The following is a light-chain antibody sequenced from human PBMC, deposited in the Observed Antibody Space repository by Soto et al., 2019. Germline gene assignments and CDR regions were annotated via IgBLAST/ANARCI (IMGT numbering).Light chain of an antibody. CDR1: NSDIGGYNY. CDR3: SSYTSRRTLGV. J-gene: IGLJ2*01. V-gene: IGLV2-14*03. CDR2: DVS. Sequence: QSALTQPASVSGSPGQSITISCTGTNSDIGGYNYVSWYQQHPGKAPKLMIYDVSNRPSGVSYRFSGSKSGNTASLTISGLQAEDEADYYCSSYTSRRTLGVFGGGTKLTDL.